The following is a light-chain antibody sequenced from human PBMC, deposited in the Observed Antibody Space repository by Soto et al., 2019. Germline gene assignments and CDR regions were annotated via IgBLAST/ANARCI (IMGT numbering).Light chain of an antibody. CDR1: SSNMGSNT. CDR3: AVWDDRLNGHV. V-gene: IGLV1-44*01. CDR2: TYD. J-gene: IGLJ1*01. Sequence: QSVLTQPPSASGTPGQRVTISCYGSSSNMGSNTVHWFQQFPGTAPRLLISTYDQRPSGVPDRFIGSNSGTSASLAISGLQFEDEAGYYCAVWDDRLNGHVFGTGTKVTVL.